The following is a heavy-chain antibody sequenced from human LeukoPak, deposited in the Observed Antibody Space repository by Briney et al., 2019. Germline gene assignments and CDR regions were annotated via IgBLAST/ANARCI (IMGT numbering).Heavy chain of an antibody. CDR2: INHSGST. CDR3: ARGRRRYCSGGSRYGGWFDP. V-gene: IGHV4-34*01. CDR1: GGSFSGYY. J-gene: IGHJ5*02. D-gene: IGHD2-15*01. Sequence: KPSETLSLTCAVYGGSFSGYYWSWIRQPPGKGLEWIGEINHSGSTNYNPSLKSRVTISVDTSKNQFSLKLSSVTAADTAVYYCARGRRRYCSGGSRYGGWFDPWGQGTLVTVSS.